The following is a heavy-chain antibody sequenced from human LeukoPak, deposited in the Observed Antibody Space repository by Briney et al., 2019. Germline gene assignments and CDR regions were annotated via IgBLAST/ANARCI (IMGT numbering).Heavy chain of an antibody. J-gene: IGHJ4*02. V-gene: IGHV3-7*03. D-gene: IGHD5-12*01. Sequence: RGSLRLSCAASGFTFSAYAMSWFRQAPGKGLEWVANIHDDGHVRNYEDSVKGRFTISRDNAKDSLYLQMNSLRAEDTAVYYCARDPGSGYEEHFDYWGQGTLVTVSS. CDR3: ARDPGSGYEEHFDY. CDR2: IHDDGHVR. CDR1: GFTFSAYA.